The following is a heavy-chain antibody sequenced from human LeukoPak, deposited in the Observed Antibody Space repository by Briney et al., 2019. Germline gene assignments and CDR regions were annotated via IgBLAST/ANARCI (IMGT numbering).Heavy chain of an antibody. D-gene: IGHD3-22*01. J-gene: IGHJ4*02. Sequence: ASVKVSCKVSGYTLTELSMHWVRQAPGKGLEWMGGFDPEDGETIYAQKFQGRVTMTEDTSTDTAYMELSSLRSEDTAVYYCARDLQSSSGYYYVVGYWGQGTLVTVSS. V-gene: IGHV1-24*01. CDR3: ARDLQSSSGYYYVVGY. CDR1: GYTLTELS. CDR2: FDPEDGET.